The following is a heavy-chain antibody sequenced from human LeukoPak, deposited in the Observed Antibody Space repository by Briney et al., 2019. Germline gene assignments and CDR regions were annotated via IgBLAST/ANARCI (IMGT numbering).Heavy chain of an antibody. Sequence: PGGSLRLSCAASGFIFSDYGMHWVRQAPGKGLEWVAVIWNNGNNRYADSVRGRFTISRDDSKNTLYLQMDSLRAEDTAVYYCVSRSGYSSSWYDYWGQGTLVTVSS. J-gene: IGHJ4*02. CDR3: VSRSGYSSSWYDY. CDR2: IWNNGNNR. V-gene: IGHV3-33*01. CDR1: GFIFSDYG. D-gene: IGHD6-13*01.